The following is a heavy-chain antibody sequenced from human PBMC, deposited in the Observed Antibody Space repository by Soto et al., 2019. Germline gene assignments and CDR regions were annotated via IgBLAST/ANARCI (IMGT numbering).Heavy chain of an antibody. J-gene: IGHJ3*02. V-gene: IGHV3-33*01. D-gene: IGHD2-15*01. CDR2: IWYDGSNK. CDR3: AREGSPAPDAFDI. CDR1: GFTFSSYG. Sequence: PGGSLRLSCAASGFTFSSYGMHWVRQAPGKGLEWVAVIWYDGSNKYYADSVKGRFTISRDNSKNTLYLQMNSLRAEDTAVYYCAREGSPAPDAFDIWGQGTMVTVSS.